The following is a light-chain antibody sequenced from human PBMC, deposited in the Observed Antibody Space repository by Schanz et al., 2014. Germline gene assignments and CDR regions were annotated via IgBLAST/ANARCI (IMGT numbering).Light chain of an antibody. CDR3: SSYTSSSTLAV. J-gene: IGLJ7*01. CDR1: TSNIGAGYD. CDR2: GDS. V-gene: IGLV1-40*01. Sequence: QSVLTQPPSVSGAPGQRVTISCTGSTSNIGAGYDVHWYQHFPGAAPKLLIFGDSNRPSGVPARFFGSKSGTSASLAITGLQAEDEADYYCSSYTSSSTLAVFGGGTQLTVL.